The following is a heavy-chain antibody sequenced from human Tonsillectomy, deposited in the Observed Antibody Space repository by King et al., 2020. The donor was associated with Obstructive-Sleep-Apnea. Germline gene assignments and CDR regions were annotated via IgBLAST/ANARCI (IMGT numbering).Heavy chain of an antibody. Sequence: VQLVESGGGVVQPGRSLRLSCAASGFTFSSYGMHWVRQAPGKGLEWVAVISYDGSNKYYADSVKGRFTISRDNSKNTLYLQMNSLRAEDTAVYYCAKGHITMVRGVEQTNWFDPWGRGTLVTVSS. D-gene: IGHD3-10*01. V-gene: IGHV3-30*18. CDR1: GFTFSSYG. J-gene: IGHJ5*02. CDR3: AKGHITMVRGVEQTNWFDP. CDR2: ISYDGSNK.